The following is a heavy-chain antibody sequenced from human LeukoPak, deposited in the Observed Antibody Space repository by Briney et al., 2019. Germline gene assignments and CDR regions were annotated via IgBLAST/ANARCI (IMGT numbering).Heavy chain of an antibody. CDR3: ARDWNWGSSDAFDI. CDR2: MNPNSGNT. J-gene: IGHJ3*02. D-gene: IGHD7-27*01. Sequence: ASVKVSCKASGYTFTSYDINWVRQATGQGLEWMGWMNPNSGNTGYAQKFQGRVTMTRNTSISTVYMELSSLRSEDTAVYYCARDWNWGSSDAFDIWGQGTMVTVSS. V-gene: IGHV1-8*01. CDR1: GYTFTSYD.